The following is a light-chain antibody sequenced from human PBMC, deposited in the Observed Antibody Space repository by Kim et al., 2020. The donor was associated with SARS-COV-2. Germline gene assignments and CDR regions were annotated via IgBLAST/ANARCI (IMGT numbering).Light chain of an antibody. Sequence: LEQTVRITCQGDGLVSYYASWYQQKPGQATVLVIYGKNNRPSGIPDRFSGSSSGNTASLTITWAQAEDEADYYCNSRDSSGNHVVFGGGTQLTVL. CDR2: GKN. CDR3: NSRDSSGNHVV. CDR1: GLVSYY. V-gene: IGLV3-19*01. J-gene: IGLJ2*01.